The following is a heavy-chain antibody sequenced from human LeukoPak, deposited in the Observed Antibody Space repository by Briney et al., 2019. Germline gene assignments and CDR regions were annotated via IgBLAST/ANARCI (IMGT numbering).Heavy chain of an antibody. V-gene: IGHV4-39*01. Sequence: PSETLSLTCTVSGGSISSSSYYWGWIRQPPGKGLEWIGSIYYSGSTYYNPSLKSRVTISVDTPKNQFSLKLSSVTAADTAVYYCARVYSNYVSWLDPWGQGTLVTVSS. CDR2: IYYSGST. J-gene: IGHJ5*02. D-gene: IGHD4-11*01. CDR3: ARVYSNYVSWLDP. CDR1: GGSISSSSYY.